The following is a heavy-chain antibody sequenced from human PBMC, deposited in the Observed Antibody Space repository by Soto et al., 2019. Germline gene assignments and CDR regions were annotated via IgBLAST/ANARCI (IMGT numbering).Heavy chain of an antibody. CDR2: IYYSGST. CDR3: ETNAYYYGSGSSY. Sequence: SETLSLTCTVSGGSISSSSYYWGWIRQPPGKGLEWIGSIYYSGSTYYNPSLKSRVTISVDTSKNQFSLKLSSVTAADTAVYYCETNAYYYGSGSSYWGQGTLVTVSS. D-gene: IGHD3-10*01. CDR1: GGSISSSSYY. J-gene: IGHJ4*02. V-gene: IGHV4-39*01.